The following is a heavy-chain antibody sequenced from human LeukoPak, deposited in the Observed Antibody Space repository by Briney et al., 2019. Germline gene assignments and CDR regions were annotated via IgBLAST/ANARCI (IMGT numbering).Heavy chain of an antibody. CDR1: GGSISTYY. CDR3: ARGGPYYDYVWGSYRRTYYFDY. CDR2: IYYSGST. D-gene: IGHD3-16*02. J-gene: IGHJ4*02. Sequence: SETLSLTCTVSGGSISTYYWSWIRQPPGKGLEWIGSIYYSGSTYYNPSLKSRVTISVDTSKNQFSLKLSSVTAADTAVYYCARGGPYYDYVWGSYRRTYYFDYWGQGTLVTVSS. V-gene: IGHV4-59*05.